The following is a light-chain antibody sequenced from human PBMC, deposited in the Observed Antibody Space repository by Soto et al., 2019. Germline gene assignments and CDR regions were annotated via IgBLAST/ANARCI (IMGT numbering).Light chain of an antibody. V-gene: IGKV3-15*01. CDR3: QQYNNWPPFMYT. CDR2: DAS. J-gene: IGKJ2*01. Sequence: ESVLTQSPGTLSLSPGERATLSCRASQIVSNNYLAWYQQKPGQAPRLLIYDASTRATGIPARFSGSGSGTEFTLTISSLQPEDFAVYYCQQYNNWPPFMYTFGQGTKVDIK. CDR1: QIVSNN.